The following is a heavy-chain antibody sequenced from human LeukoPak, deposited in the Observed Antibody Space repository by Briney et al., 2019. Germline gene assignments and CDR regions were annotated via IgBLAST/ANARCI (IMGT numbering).Heavy chain of an antibody. CDR2: INSDGSST. V-gene: IGHV3-74*01. D-gene: IGHD1-26*01. Sequence: GGSLRLSCAASGFTFSSYWMHWVRQAPGKGLVWVSRINSDGSSTSYADPVKGRFTLSRDNAKNTLYLEMNSLRAEDTAVYYCAREGYSGSYGAFDIWGQGTVVTVSS. CDR1: GFTFSSYW. CDR3: AREGYSGSYGAFDI. J-gene: IGHJ3*02.